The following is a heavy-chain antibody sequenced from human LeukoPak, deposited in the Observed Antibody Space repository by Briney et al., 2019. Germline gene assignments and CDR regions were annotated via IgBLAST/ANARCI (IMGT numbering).Heavy chain of an antibody. CDR1: GGSFSGYY. CDR2: INHSGST. D-gene: IGHD3-9*01. Sequence: SETLSLTCAVYGGSFSGYYLSWIRQPPGKGLEWIGEINHSGSTNYNPSLKSRVPISVDTSKHQFSLKLSSVTAADTAVYYCARGLTYYGILSGLDYWGQGTLVTVSS. CDR3: ARGLTYYGILSGLDY. V-gene: IGHV4-34*01. J-gene: IGHJ4*02.